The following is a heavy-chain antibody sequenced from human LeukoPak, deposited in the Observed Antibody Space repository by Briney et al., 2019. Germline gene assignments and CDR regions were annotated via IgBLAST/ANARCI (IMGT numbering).Heavy chain of an antibody. CDR1: GFTFSSYG. J-gene: IGHJ4*02. Sequence: GGSLRLSCAASGFTFSSYGMHWVRQAPGKGLEWVAVISYDGSNKYYADSVKGRFTISRDNSKNTLYLRMNSLRAEDTAVYYCAKDRSRYCSSTSCYTHFDYWGQGTLVTVSS. D-gene: IGHD2-2*02. V-gene: IGHV3-30*18. CDR2: ISYDGSNK. CDR3: AKDRSRYCSSTSCYTHFDY.